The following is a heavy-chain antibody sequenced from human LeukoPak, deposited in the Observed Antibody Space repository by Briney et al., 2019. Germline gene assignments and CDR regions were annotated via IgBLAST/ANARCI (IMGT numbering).Heavy chain of an antibody. J-gene: IGHJ4*02. Sequence: SETLSLTCTVSGGSISSYYWSWIRQPPGKGLEWIGYIYYSGSTNYNPSLKSRVTISVDTSKNQFSLKLSSVTAADTAVYYCARRPGGDYGDLYYFDYWGQGTPVTVSS. V-gene: IGHV4-59*08. D-gene: IGHD4-17*01. CDR2: IYYSGST. CDR1: GGSISSYY. CDR3: ARRPGGDYGDLYYFDY.